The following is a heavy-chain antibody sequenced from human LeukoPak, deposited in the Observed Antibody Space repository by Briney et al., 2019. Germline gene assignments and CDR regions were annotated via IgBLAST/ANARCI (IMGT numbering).Heavy chain of an antibody. CDR3: ARDGVSFEAGDYVSGFDY. CDR1: GGSISSYY. J-gene: IGHJ4*02. V-gene: IGHV4-59*01. D-gene: IGHD4-17*01. CDR2: IYYSGST. Sequence: PSETLSLTCTVSGGSISSYYWSWIRQSPGKGLEWIGYIYYSGSTNYNPSLKSRVTISVDTSKNQFSLKLSSVTAADTAVYYCARDGVSFEAGDYVSGFDYSGQGTLVTVSS.